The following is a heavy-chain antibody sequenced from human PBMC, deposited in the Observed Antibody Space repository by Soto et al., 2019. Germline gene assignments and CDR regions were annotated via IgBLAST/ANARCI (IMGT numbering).Heavy chain of an antibody. CDR1: GYTLTELS. V-gene: IGHV1-24*01. D-gene: IGHD3-3*01. CDR2: FDPEDGET. J-gene: IGHJ6*02. CDR3: ANPRKRFLEWSSVPHYYYYGMDV. Sequence: EASVKVSCKVSGYTLTELSMHWVRQAPGKGLEWMGGFDPEDGETIYAQKFQGRVTMTEDTSTDTAYMELSSLRSEDTAVYYCANPRKRFLEWSSVPHYYYYGMDVWGQGTTVTVSS.